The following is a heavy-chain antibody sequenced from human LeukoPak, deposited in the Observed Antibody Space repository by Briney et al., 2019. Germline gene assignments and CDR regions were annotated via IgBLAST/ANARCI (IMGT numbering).Heavy chain of an antibody. CDR3: XXXLGGNYANWFDP. CDR2: ISGSGGST. J-gene: IGHJ5*02. CDR1: GFTFSSYA. V-gene: IGHV3-23*01. D-gene: IGHD4-23*01. Sequence: GGSLRLSCAASGFTFSSYAMSWVRQAPGKGLEWVSAISGSGGSTYYADSVKGRFTISRDNSKNTLYLQMNSLRAEDTAVYYCXXXLGGNYANWFDPWGQGTLVTVSS.